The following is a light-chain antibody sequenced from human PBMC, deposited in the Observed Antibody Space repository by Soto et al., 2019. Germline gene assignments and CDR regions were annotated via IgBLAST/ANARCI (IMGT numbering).Light chain of an antibody. CDR3: AVWDDSLDGVV. V-gene: IGLV1-44*01. J-gene: IGLJ2*01. Sequence: QSVLTQPPSASGTPGQSVTISCSGSSXNIGDNTVNWYQQLPGTAPKLLMYSNDQRWSGVPDRFSGSKSGTSASLAISGLQSEDEADYYCAVWDDSLDGVVFGGGTQLTVL. CDR1: SXNIGDNT. CDR2: SND.